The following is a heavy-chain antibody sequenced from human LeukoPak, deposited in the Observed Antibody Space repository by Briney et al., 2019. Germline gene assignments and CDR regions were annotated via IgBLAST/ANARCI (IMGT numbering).Heavy chain of an antibody. Sequence: SETLSLTCTVSGGSISSSNYYWGWTRQPPGKGLEWIGSVYHSDSTYYNPSLKSRVTISVDTSKNQFSLKLGSVTAADTAVYYCARSHPESYQSKYRPNNWFDPWGQGTLVTVSS. D-gene: IGHD2-2*01. CDR2: VYHSDST. CDR1: GGSISSSNYY. V-gene: IGHV4-39*07. CDR3: ARSHPESYQSKYRPNNWFDP. J-gene: IGHJ5*02.